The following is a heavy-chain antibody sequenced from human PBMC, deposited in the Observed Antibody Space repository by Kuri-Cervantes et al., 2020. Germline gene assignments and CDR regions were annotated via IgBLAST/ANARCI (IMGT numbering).Heavy chain of an antibody. J-gene: IGHJ6*02. D-gene: IGHD5-12*01. CDR1: GFTFSSYW. Sequence: LSLTCAASGFTFSSYWMSWVRQAPGKGLEWVANIKQDGSEKYYVDSVKGRFTVSRDNANNSLYLQMNSLRAEDTAVYYCARDQVDIVATIYYYYYYGMDVWGQGTTVTVSS. V-gene: IGHV3-7*01. CDR3: ARDQVDIVATIYYYYYYGMDV. CDR2: IKQDGSEK.